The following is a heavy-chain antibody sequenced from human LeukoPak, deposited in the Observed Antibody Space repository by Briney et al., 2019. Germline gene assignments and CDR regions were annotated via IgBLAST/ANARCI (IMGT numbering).Heavy chain of an antibody. D-gene: IGHD6-25*01. Sequence: SETLSLTCTVSGGSISTYYWGWFRQPPGKGLAWIGCIHYSGGTRYNPSLNSRATISIDPPKNQFSLQLSSVNAAHTALYYCARRRAEGGSDGRYNWFDPWGQGTLVTVSS. CDR1: GGSISTYY. CDR2: IHYSGGT. V-gene: IGHV4-59*08. CDR3: ARRRAEGGSDGRYNWFDP. J-gene: IGHJ5*02.